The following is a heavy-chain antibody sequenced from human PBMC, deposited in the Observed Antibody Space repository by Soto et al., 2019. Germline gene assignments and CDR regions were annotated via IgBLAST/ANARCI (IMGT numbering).Heavy chain of an antibody. Sequence: QVQLVQSGAEVKKPGASVKVSCKASGYTFTSYDINWVRQATGQGLEWMGWMNPNSGNTGYAQMFQGRVTMTRNTSISTAYMELSSLRSEDTAVYYCARERSAAGTGWFDPWGQGTLVTVSS. CDR1: GYTFTSYD. D-gene: IGHD6-13*01. CDR2: MNPNSGNT. CDR3: ARERSAAGTGWFDP. V-gene: IGHV1-8*01. J-gene: IGHJ5*02.